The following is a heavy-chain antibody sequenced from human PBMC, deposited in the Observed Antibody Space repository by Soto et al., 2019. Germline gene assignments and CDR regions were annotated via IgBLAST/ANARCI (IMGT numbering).Heavy chain of an antibody. CDR3: AALRVVVVAAHRRGNWFDP. J-gene: IGHJ5*02. V-gene: IGHV4-31*03. CDR2: IYYSGST. D-gene: IGHD2-15*01. CDR1: GGSISSGGYY. Sequence: QVQLQESGPGLVKPSQTLSLTCTVSGGSISSGGYYWSWIRQHPGKGLEWIGYIYYSGSTYYNPSPQRRVTISVDTSKNQFSLKLSSVTAADTAVYYCAALRVVVVAAHRRGNWFDPWGQGTLVTVSS.